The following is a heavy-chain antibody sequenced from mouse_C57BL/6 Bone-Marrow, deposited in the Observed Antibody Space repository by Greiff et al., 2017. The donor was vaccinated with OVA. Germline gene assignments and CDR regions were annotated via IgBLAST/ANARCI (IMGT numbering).Heavy chain of an antibody. CDR2: ISSGGSYT. CDR1: GFTFSSYG. D-gene: IGHD3-3*01. J-gene: IGHJ3*01. CDR3: ARQGGRSLAY. Sequence: DVQLVESGGDLVKPGGSLKLSCAASGFTFSSYGMSWVRQTPDKRLEWVATISSGGSYTYYPDSVKGRFTISRDNAKNTLYLQMSSLKSEDTAMYYCARQGGRSLAYWGQGTLVTGSA. V-gene: IGHV5-6*01.